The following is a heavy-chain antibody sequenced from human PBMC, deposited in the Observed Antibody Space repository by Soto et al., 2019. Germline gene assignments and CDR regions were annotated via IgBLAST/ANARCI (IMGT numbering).Heavy chain of an antibody. V-gene: IGHV1-69*13. CDR2: IIPIFGTS. Sequence: SVKVSCKASGVTLSSDAINWVRQAPGQGLEWMGGIIPIFGTSNYAQKFQGRVAITADESTSTAYMELSSLRSEDTAVYYCARTRHDYGDPGSFDIWGQGTMVTVS. D-gene: IGHD4-17*01. CDR1: GVTLSSDA. J-gene: IGHJ3*02. CDR3: ARTRHDYGDPGSFDI.